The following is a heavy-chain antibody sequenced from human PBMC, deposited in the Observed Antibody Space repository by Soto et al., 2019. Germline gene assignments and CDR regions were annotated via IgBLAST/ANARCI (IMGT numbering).Heavy chain of an antibody. V-gene: IGHV3-33*06. J-gene: IGHJ4*02. CDR2: IWYDGSNK. CDR1: GFTFSSYG. CDR3: AKDRTAPATAIFDY. D-gene: IGHD2-21*02. Sequence: PGGSLRLSCAASGFTFSSYGMHWVRQAPGKGLEWVAVIWYDGSNKYYADSVKGRFTISRDNSKNTLYLQMNSLRAEDTAVYYCAKDRTAPATAIFDYWGQGTLVTVSS.